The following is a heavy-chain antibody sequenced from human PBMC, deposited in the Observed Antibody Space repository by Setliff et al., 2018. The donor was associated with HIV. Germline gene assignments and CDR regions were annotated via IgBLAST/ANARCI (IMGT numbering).Heavy chain of an antibody. CDR3: ARDMFEIWERSLAKGDEFDP. CDR1: GYTFNIYG. CDR2: INAADGNT. D-gene: IGHD3-10*02. J-gene: IGHJ5*02. Sequence: ASVKVSCKTSGYTFNIYGMHWVRQAPGQRLEWMGWINAADGNTKYSQKFQDRVSLTRDTSLSTAYMELSSLTSDDTAIYYCARDMFEIWERSLAKGDEFDPWGQGSLVTVSS. V-gene: IGHV1-3*01.